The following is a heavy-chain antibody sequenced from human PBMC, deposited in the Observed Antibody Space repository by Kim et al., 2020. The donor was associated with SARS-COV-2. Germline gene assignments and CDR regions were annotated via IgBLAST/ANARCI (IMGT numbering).Heavy chain of an antibody. CDR3: ARCVGSTSCPDY. J-gene: IGHJ4*02. V-gene: IGHV5-51*01. Sequence: RYSPSVQGQVTISADKSSSTAYLQWSSLKASDTAMYYCARCVGSTSCPDYWGQGTLVTVSS. D-gene: IGHD2-2*01.